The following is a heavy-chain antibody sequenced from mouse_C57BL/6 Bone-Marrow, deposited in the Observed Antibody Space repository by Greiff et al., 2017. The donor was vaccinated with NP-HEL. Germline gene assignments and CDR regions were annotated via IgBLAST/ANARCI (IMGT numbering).Heavy chain of an antibody. J-gene: IGHJ4*01. CDR2: ISSGGSYT. Sequence: DVMLVESGGDLVKPGGSLKLSCAASGFTFSSYGMSWVRQTPDKRLEWVATISSGGSYTYYPDSVKGRFTISGDNAKNTLYLQMSSLKSEDTAMYYCARNYYAMDYWGQGTSVTVSS. CDR3: ARNYYAMDY. V-gene: IGHV5-6*02. CDR1: GFTFSSYG.